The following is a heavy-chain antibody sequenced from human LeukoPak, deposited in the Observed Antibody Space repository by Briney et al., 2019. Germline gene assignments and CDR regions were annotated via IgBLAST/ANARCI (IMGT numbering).Heavy chain of an antibody. V-gene: IGHV4-34*01. CDR1: GGSFSGYY. D-gene: IGHD3-22*01. CDR3: AICDSSGYYLE. CDR2: INHSGST. J-gene: IGHJ4*02. Sequence: PSETLSLTCAVYGGSFSGYYWSWIRQPPGKGPEWIGEINHSGSTNYNPSLKSRVAISVDTSKNQFSLKLSSVTAADTAVYYCAICDSSGYYLEWGQGTLVTVSS.